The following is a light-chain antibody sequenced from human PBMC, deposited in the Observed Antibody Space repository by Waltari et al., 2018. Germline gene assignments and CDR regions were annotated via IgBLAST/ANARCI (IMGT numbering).Light chain of an antibody. CDR3: MQGIELPYS. CDR2: EVS. Sequence: DIVMTQTPLSLPVTPGEPASISCRSSQSLLHSGGRTYLYWYLQKAGQSPQVLIHEVSNRASGVPDRFSGSGSGTDFTLKISRVEAEEVGIYYCMQGIELPYSFGQGTKVEIK. CDR1: QSLLHSGGRTY. J-gene: IGKJ2*03. V-gene: IGKV2D-29*02.